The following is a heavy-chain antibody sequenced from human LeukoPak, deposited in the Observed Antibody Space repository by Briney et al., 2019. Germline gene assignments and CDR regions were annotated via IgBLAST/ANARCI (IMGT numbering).Heavy chain of an antibody. CDR3: ARGDGLDV. Sequence: PGGPLRLSCAASGFTFSSYAMSWVRQAPGKGLEWVASINHNGNVNYYVDSVKGRFTISRDNAKNSLYLQMSNLRAEDTAVYFCARGDGLDVWGQGATVTVSS. D-gene: IGHD3-16*01. CDR2: INHNGNVN. V-gene: IGHV3-7*03. CDR1: GFTFSSYA. J-gene: IGHJ6*02.